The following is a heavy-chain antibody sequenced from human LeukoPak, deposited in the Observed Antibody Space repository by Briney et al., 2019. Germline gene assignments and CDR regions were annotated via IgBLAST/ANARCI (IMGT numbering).Heavy chain of an antibody. CDR3: ARDVSGDYDTFDY. J-gene: IGHJ4*02. D-gene: IGHD3-22*01. Sequence: PSETLSLTCAVSGYSISSGYYWGWIRQPPGKGLEWIGSVYRSGSTYYNPSLKSRVTISVDTSKNQFSLKLRSVTASDTAVYCCARDVSGDYDTFDYWGQGTLVTVSS. CDR1: GYSISSGYY. CDR2: VYRSGST. V-gene: IGHV4-38-2*02.